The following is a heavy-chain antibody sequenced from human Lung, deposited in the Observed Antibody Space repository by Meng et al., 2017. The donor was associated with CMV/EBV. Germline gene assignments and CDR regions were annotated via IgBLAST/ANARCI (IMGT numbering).Heavy chain of an antibody. V-gene: IGHV1-69*02. J-gene: IGHJ4*02. CDR1: GGTFSSYT. CDR2: IIPILGIA. D-gene: IGHD6-13*01. CDR3: ARRRNSSSWYY. Sequence: SVXVSCKASGGTFSSYTISWVRQPPGQGLEWMGRIIPILGIANYAQKFQGRVTITADKSTSTAYMELSSLRSEDTAVYYCARRRNSSSWYYWGQGTLVTVSS.